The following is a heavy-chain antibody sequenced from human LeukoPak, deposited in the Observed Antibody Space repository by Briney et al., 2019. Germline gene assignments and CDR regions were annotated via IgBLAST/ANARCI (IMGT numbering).Heavy chain of an antibody. CDR2: ISYDGSNK. J-gene: IGHJ3*02. D-gene: IGHD2-2*01. Sequence: GGSLRLSCAASGFTFSSYAMHWVRQAPGKGVEWVAVISYDGSNKYYADSVKGRFTISRDNSKNTLYLQMNSLRAEDTAVYYCARGGDIVVGPAAFDIWGQGTMVTVSS. CDR1: GFTFSSYA. V-gene: IGHV3-30-3*01. CDR3: ARGGDIVVGPAAFDI.